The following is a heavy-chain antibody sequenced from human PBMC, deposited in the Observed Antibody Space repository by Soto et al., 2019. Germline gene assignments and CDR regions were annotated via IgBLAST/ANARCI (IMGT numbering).Heavy chain of an antibody. CDR3: ARLHCTSPGCVPLDP. Sequence: GASVKVSCKASGYTFSSYGISWVRQAPGQGLEWMGWISGYSGHTYYAQKFQGRVTMSVDTSKKQLSLRLRSVTATDTAVYYCARLHCTSPGCVPLDPRGHGTLVTVSS. V-gene: IGHV1-18*01. D-gene: IGHD2-2*01. J-gene: IGHJ5*02. CDR2: ISGYSGHT. CDR1: GYTFSSYG.